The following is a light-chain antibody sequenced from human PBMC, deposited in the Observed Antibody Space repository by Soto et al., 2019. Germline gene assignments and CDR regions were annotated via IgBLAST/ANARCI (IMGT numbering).Light chain of an antibody. CDR3: QQYGSSGT. Sequence: EIVLTQSPATLSLSPGERATLSCRASQRVSRDLALYQQKPGQAPRLLIYDGSTRATDIPARFSGGGSGTDFTLTISRLEPEDFAVYYCQQYGSSGTFGQGTKVDIK. V-gene: IGKV3-20*01. CDR1: QRVSRD. CDR2: DGS. J-gene: IGKJ1*01.